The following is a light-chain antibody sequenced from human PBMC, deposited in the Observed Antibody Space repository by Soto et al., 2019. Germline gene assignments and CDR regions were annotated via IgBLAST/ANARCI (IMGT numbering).Light chain of an antibody. V-gene: IGLV1-47*01. CDR3: AAWDDGLSGSYV. J-gene: IGLJ1*01. Sequence: QSVLTQPPSASGTPGQRVTISCSGSASNVGTNYVSWYQHLPGTAPKLLIFRNNQRPSGVPDRFSGSKSGTSASLAISGLRSAEEADDYCAAWDDGLSGSYVFGTGTKLTVL. CDR2: RNN. CDR1: ASNVGTNY.